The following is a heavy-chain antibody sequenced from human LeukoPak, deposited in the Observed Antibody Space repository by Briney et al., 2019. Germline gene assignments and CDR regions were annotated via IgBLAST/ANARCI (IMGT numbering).Heavy chain of an antibody. D-gene: IGHD6-13*01. Sequence: VASVKVSCKASGGTFSSYAISWVRQAPGQGLEWMGGIIPIFGTANYAQKFQGRVTITADESTSTAYMELSSLRSEDTAVYYCARLHTYSSSWYFTLGGAWFDPWGQGTLVTVSS. CDR3: ARLHTYSSSWYFTLGGAWFDP. CDR2: IIPIFGTA. V-gene: IGHV1-69*01. CDR1: GGTFSSYA. J-gene: IGHJ5*02.